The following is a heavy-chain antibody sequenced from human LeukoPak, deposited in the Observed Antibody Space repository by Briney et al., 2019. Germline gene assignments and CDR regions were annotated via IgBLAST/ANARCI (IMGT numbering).Heavy chain of an antibody. CDR1: GFTFSTYA. Sequence: PGGSLRLSCAASGFTFSTYAMHWVRQAPGKGLEWVAVISYDGNNKYYADSVKGRFTISRDNSKNTLYLQMNSLRAEDTAVYYCARDWIGYSSSWYLGYWGQGTLVTVSS. CDR3: ARDWIGYSSSWYLGY. J-gene: IGHJ4*02. CDR2: ISYDGNNK. D-gene: IGHD6-13*01. V-gene: IGHV3-30-3*01.